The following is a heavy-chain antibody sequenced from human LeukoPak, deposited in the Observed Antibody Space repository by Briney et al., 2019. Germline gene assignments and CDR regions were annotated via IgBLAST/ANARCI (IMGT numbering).Heavy chain of an antibody. Sequence: GGSLRLSCAASGFTFSSYAMSWVRQAPGKGLEWVSAISGSGSSTYYADSVKGRFTISRDNSKNTLYLQMNSLRAEDTAVYYCAKDRVLRFLEWFNDAFDIWGQGTMVTVSS. J-gene: IGHJ3*02. CDR1: GFTFSSYA. V-gene: IGHV3-23*01. CDR2: ISGSGSST. CDR3: AKDRVLRFLEWFNDAFDI. D-gene: IGHD3-3*01.